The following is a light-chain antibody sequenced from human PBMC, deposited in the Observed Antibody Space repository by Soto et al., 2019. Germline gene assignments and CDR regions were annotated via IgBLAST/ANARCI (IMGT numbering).Light chain of an antibody. CDR1: QDIRSY. V-gene: IGKV1-6*01. CDR3: LQDYNYPLT. Sequence: AIQMTQSPSSLSASVEDRVTITCRASQDIRSYLGWYQQEPGKAPKLLIYAASSLQSGVPSRFSGSGSGTDFTLTINSLQPEDFATYYCLQDYNYPLTLGGGTKVEIK. J-gene: IGKJ4*01. CDR2: AAS.